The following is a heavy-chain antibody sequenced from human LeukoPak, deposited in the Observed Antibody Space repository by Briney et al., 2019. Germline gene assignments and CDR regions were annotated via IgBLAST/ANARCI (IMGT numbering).Heavy chain of an antibody. V-gene: IGHV3-48*03. J-gene: IGHJ6*04. D-gene: IGHD3-10*02. CDR2: ISSSGSTI. CDR3: AELGITMIGGV. Sequence: PGGSLRLSCAASGFTFSSYWMTWVRQAPGKGLEWVSYISSSGSTIYYADSVKGRFTISRDNAKNSLYLQMNSVRAEDTAVYYCAELGITMIGGVWGKGTTVTISS. CDR1: GFTFSSYW.